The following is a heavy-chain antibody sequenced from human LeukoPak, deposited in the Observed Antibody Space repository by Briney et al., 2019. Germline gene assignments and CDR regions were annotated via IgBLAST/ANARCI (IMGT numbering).Heavy chain of an antibody. CDR3: AASTKYTAMVDY. D-gene: IGHD5-18*01. CDR2: IGSSSNYI. J-gene: IGHJ4*02. V-gene: IGHV3-21*01. Sequence: GGSLRLSCAASGFTFSNYSMNWVRQAPGKGLEWVSTIGSSSNYIYYADSVKGRFTISRDNAKNSLYLQMNSLRAEDTAVYYCAASTKYTAMVDYWGQGTLVTVSS. CDR1: GFTFSNYS.